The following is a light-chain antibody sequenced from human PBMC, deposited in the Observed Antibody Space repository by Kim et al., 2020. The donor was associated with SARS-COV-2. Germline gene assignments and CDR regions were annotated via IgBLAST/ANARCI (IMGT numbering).Light chain of an antibody. CDR1: RSNSGASVD. V-gene: IGLV1-40*01. Sequence: SVTRSATVTRSNSGASVDGHWYQQLPGAAPRLLCYADTNRPSGVPDRFSTSRSGTSASLAISGLQADDEADYYFQSYDSTLIAVIFGGGTQLTVL. CDR2: ADT. CDR3: QSYDSTLIAVI. J-gene: IGLJ2*01.